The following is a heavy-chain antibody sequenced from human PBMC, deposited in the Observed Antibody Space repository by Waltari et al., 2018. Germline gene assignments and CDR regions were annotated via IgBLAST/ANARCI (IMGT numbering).Heavy chain of an antibody. D-gene: IGHD1-26*01. Sequence: QVQLQESGPGLVKPSQTLSLTCTVSGGSISSGSYYWSWIRQPAGKGLEWIGRIYTSGSTNYNPSLKSRVTISVDTSKNQFSLKLSSVTAADTAVYYCASSQDLSGSYLGGLDAFDIWGQGTMVTVSS. CDR1: GGSISSGSYY. J-gene: IGHJ3*02. CDR2: IYTSGST. V-gene: IGHV4-61*02. CDR3: ASSQDLSGSYLGGLDAFDI.